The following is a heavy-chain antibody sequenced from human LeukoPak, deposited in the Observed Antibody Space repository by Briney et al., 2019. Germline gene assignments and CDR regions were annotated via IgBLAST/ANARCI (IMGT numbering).Heavy chain of an antibody. CDR1: GYTFTELS. CDR2: FDPEDGET. Sequence: ASVKVSCKVSGYTFTELSMHWVRQAPGKGLEWMGGFDPEDGETIYAQKFQGRVTMTEDTSTDTAYMELSSLRSEDTAVYYCAPRMAARPGYSDWGQGTLVTVSS. V-gene: IGHV1-24*01. J-gene: IGHJ4*02. D-gene: IGHD6-6*01. CDR3: APRMAARPGYSD.